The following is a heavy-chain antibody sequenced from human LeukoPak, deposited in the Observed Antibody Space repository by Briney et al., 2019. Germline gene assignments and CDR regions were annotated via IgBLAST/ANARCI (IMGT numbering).Heavy chain of an antibody. CDR3: TRLRIPIVVVPAAAYYFDY. V-gene: IGHV4-59*01. D-gene: IGHD2-2*01. Sequence: SETLSLTCTVSGGSISSYPWSWIRQPPGRGLEWIGYIYYSGSANYNPSLKSRLTMSVDTSKNQFSLRLRSVTAADTAVYYCTRLRIPIVVVPAAAYYFDYWGQGTLVTVSS. J-gene: IGHJ4*02. CDR1: GGSISSYP. CDR2: IYYSGSA.